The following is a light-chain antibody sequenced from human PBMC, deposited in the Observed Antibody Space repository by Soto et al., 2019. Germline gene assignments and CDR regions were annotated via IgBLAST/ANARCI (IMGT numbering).Light chain of an antibody. CDR3: TSYTNRLTFEYV. CDR1: SSDVGGYNS. J-gene: IGLJ1*01. Sequence: QSALTQPASVSGSPGQSITISCTGTSSDVGGYNSVSWYQQHPGKAPKLMIYEVSNRPSGVSNRFSGSKSGNTASLTISGIQTEDEADYYCTSYTNRLTFEYVLGTGTKVTVL. CDR2: EVS. V-gene: IGLV2-14*01.